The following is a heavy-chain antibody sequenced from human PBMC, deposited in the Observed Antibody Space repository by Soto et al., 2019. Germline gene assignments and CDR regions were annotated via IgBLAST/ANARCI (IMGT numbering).Heavy chain of an antibody. CDR3: ARGTAVTTLPGFDL. CDR1: GFIFDDYA. CDR2: VSWASRSI. V-gene: IGHV3-9*01. J-gene: IGHJ3*01. Sequence: EVQLVESGGGLVQPGRSLRLSCAASGFIFDDYAMHWVRQAPGKGLEWVSSVSWASRSIAYAGSVQGRFTLSRDNAKNSLSLQMNSLTTEDAAFYDCARGTAVTTLPGFDLWGQGTIVTVSS. D-gene: IGHD4-17*01.